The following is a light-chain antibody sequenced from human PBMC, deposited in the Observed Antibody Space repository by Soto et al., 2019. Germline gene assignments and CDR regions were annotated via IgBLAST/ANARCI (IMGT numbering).Light chain of an antibody. CDR1: SGDVGSYTL. Sequence: QSALTQPASVSGSPGQSITISCAGTSGDVGSYTLVSWYQHYPGKVPKLMIYEANKRPSGVSNRFSGSKSGNTASLTISGLQPEDEADYYCCSYAGSTTHVLFGGGTKLTVL. J-gene: IGLJ3*02. CDR3: CSYAGSTTHVL. CDR2: EAN. V-gene: IGLV2-23*01.